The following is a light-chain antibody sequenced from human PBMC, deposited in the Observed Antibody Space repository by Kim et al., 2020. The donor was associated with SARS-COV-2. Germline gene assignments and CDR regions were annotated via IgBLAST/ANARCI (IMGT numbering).Light chain of an antibody. V-gene: IGLV2-14*04. CDR2: DVN. Sequence: GHSIPITCTASSSDVGGYDYVSWYQQHPGKAPELMISDVNKRPSGVSNRFSGSKSGNTASLTISGLQAEDEADYYCSSYTSSNTCVFGGGTQLTVL. J-gene: IGLJ3*02. CDR1: SSDVGGYDY. CDR3: SSYTSSNTCV.